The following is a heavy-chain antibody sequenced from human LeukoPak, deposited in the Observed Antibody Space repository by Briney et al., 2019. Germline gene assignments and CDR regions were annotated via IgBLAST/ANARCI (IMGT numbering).Heavy chain of an antibody. CDR3: ARDAAYCSSTSCYTWFDP. CDR2: IYTSGST. V-gene: IGHV4-4*07. Sequence: SETLSLTCAAYGGSFSGYYWSWIRQPAGKGLEWIGRIYTSGSTNYNPSLKSRVTMSVDTSKNQFSLKLSSVTAADTAVYYCARDAAYCSSTSCYTWFDPWGQGTLVTVSS. CDR1: GGSFSGYY. D-gene: IGHD2-2*02. J-gene: IGHJ5*02.